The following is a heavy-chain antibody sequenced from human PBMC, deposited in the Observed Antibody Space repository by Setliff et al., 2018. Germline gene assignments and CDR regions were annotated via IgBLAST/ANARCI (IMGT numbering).Heavy chain of an antibody. CDR2: INPDGSAK. CDR1: GFSFRTYW. D-gene: IGHD7-27*01. CDR3: VRDLHWGFDY. Sequence: GGSLRLSCEASGFSFRTYWLSWVRQAPGKGLEWVASINPDGSAKYHADSVKGRLTISRDNAKNSLYLQMNSLRVEDTALYYCVRDLHWGFDYWGLGTLVTVSS. V-gene: IGHV3-7*01. J-gene: IGHJ4*02.